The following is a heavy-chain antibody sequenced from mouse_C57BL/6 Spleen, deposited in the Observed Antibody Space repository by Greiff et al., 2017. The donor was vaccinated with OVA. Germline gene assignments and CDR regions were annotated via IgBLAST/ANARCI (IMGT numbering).Heavy chain of an antibody. V-gene: IGHV1-80*01. CDR2: IYPGDGDT. J-gene: IGHJ3*01. CDR3: ARSGNLAWFAY. D-gene: IGHD2-1*01. CDR1: GYAFSSYW. Sequence: QVQLKQSGAELVKPGASVKISCTASGYAFSSYWMNWVKQRPGKGLEWIGQIYPGDGDTNYTGKFKGKATLTADKSSSTAYMQLSSLTSEDSAVYFCARSGNLAWFAYWGQGTLVTVSA.